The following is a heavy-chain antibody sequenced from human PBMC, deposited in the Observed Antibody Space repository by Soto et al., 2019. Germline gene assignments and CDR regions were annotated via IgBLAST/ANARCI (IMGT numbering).Heavy chain of an antibody. J-gene: IGHJ4*02. CDR2: ISYDGNVA. CDR1: GFTFSNYG. D-gene: IGHD1-1*01. V-gene: IGHV3-30*18. Sequence: QVQLVESEGGVVQPGRSLRLSCTASGFTFSNYGMQWVRQAPGKGLEWVTVISYDGNVAYYADSVKGRFTSSRNNSKNTLYLQMNSLRTEDTAVYYCAQEGPITNWYFDYWGQGTLVTVSS. CDR3: AQEGPITNWYFDY.